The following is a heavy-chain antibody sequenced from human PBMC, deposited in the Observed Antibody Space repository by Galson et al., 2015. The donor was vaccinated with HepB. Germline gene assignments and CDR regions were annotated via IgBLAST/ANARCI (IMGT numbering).Heavy chain of an antibody. J-gene: IGHJ4*02. CDR1: GYTFTSSA. Sequence: SVKVSCKASGYTFTSSAMHWVRQAPGQRLEWMGWINAGSGYTKHSQKFQDRVTITRGTSASTAYMDLSSLRSEDTAVYYCARDQGAGYFDYWGQGALVTVSS. CDR2: INAGSGYT. D-gene: IGHD6-19*01. V-gene: IGHV1-3*01. CDR3: ARDQGAGYFDY.